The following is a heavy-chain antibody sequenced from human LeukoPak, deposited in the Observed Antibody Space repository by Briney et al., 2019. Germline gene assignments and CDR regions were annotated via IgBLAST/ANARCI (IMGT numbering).Heavy chain of an antibody. CDR3: AKEYYDILTGYSGHYYYYGMDV. CDR2: ISYDGSNK. V-gene: IGHV3-30*18. Sequence: GGSLRLSCAASGFTFSSYGMHWVRQAPGKGLEWVAVISYDGSNKYYADSVEGRFTISRDNSKNTLYLQMNSLRAEDTAVYYCAKEYYDILTGYSGHYYYYGMDVWGQGTTVTVSS. J-gene: IGHJ6*02. D-gene: IGHD3-9*01. CDR1: GFTFSSYG.